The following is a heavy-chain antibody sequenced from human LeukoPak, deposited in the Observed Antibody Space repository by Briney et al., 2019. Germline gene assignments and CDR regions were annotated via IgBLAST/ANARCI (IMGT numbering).Heavy chain of an antibody. V-gene: IGHV1-46*01. CDR3: ARDGTTTVTPWAY. D-gene: IGHD4-17*01. CDR2: INPSGGST. J-gene: IGHJ4*02. Sequence: ASVKVSCKASGYTFTSYYMHWVRQAPGQGLEWMGIINPSGGSTSYAQKFQGRVTMTRDTSTSTAYMELRSLRSDDTAVYYCARDGTTTVTPWAYWGQGTLVTVSS. CDR1: GYTFTSYY.